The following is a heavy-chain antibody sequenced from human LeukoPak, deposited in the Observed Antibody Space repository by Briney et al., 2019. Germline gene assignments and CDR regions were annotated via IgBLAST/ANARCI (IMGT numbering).Heavy chain of an antibody. CDR3: ARLKDDVTKFDY. V-gene: IGHV3-7*01. CDR1: GFSFSRYW. CDR2: INQDVSRV. Sequence: GGSLRLSCSGSGFSFSRYWLAWVRQAPGKGLEWVASINQDVSRVHYVDSVKGRFTISRDNAKSSLFLQMTSLRVEDMAVYYCARLKDDVTKFDYWSQGTLVTVSS. J-gene: IGHJ4*02. D-gene: IGHD2-8*01.